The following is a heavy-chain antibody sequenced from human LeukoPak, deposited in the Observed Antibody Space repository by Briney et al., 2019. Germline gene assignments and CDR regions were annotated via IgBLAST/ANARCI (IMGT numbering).Heavy chain of an antibody. J-gene: IGHJ6*04. V-gene: IGHV4-39*07. CDR1: GGSISTSNYY. Sequence: SETLSLTCTVSGGSISTSNYYWGWIRQPPGKGLEWIGNIFYSGSTYYSPSLKSRVTISLDTSRNQFSLKLTSVTAADTAVYYCAKSNGYGLVDVWGKGTTVTISS. CDR2: IFYSGST. CDR3: AKSNGYGLVDV. D-gene: IGHD3-10*01.